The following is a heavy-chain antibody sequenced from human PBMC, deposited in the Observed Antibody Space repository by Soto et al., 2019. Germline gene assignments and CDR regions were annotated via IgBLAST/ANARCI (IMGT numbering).Heavy chain of an antibody. Sequence: PGEALKISCKASGYNFNNYWIGWVRQMPEKGLEWMGFIYPDDSDTKYSPSFQGQVTISVDKSITTASLQWSSLKASDTAMYYCARIPFAATAFSFDYSAPRTLVTVSS. CDR1: GYNFNNYW. J-gene: IGHJ4*02. D-gene: IGHD6-13*01. V-gene: IGHV5-51*01. CDR3: ARIPFAATAFSFDY. CDR2: IYPDDSDT.